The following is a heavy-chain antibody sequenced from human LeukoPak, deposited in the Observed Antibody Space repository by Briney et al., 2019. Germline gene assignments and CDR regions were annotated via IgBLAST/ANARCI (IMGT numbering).Heavy chain of an antibody. D-gene: IGHD6-13*01. CDR2: LRGCCGST. V-gene: IGHV3-23*01. J-gene: IGHJ5*02. CDR1: VLPLSRFA. CDR3: AKGLQQLVPFCLDP. Sequence: GRSLRLSHAVSVLPLSRFAMSCAPGARGRGLEWVTALRGCCGSTLCAESAQRRFTISRDNSKNTLYLQMNSLRAEDMAVYYCAKGLQQLVPFCLDPWGQGTLVTVSS.